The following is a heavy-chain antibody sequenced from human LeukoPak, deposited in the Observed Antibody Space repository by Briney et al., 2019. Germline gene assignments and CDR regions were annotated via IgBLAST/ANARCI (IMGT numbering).Heavy chain of an antibody. CDR3: AKSGGQQLVAAYGMDV. V-gene: IGHV3-48*04. Sequence: GGSLRLSCAASGFTFSSYSMNWVRQAPGKGLEWISYISSSSSPIYYAGSVKGRFTTSRDNAKNSLYLQMNSLRVEDTAVYYCAKSGGQQLVAAYGMDVWGQGTTVTASS. CDR2: ISSSSSPI. D-gene: IGHD6-13*01. CDR1: GFTFSSYS. J-gene: IGHJ6*02.